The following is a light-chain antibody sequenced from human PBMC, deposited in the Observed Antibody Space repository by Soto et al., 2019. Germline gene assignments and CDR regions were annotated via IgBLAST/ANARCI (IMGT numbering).Light chain of an antibody. Sequence: IQLTQSPSSLSSSVGDRVTITCRARQDIAIYLAWYQQKPGEAPKLLIYAASTLYGGVPSRFSGSGSGTDFALTITSLQAEDGATYYCQQLRMYPSTFGGGTKVEIK. CDR1: QDIAIY. CDR3: QQLRMYPST. V-gene: IGKV1-9*01. J-gene: IGKJ4*01. CDR2: AAS.